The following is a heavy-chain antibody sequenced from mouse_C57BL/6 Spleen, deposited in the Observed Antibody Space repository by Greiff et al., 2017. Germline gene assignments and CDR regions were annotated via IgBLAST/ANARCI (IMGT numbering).Heavy chain of an antibody. CDR1: GYAFSSSW. J-gene: IGHJ1*03. CDR2: IYPGDGDT. V-gene: IGHV1-82*01. Sequence: VQLQQSGPELVKPGASVKISCKASGYAFSSSWMNWVKQRPGKGLEWIGRIYPGDGDTNYNGKFKGKATLTADKSSSTAYMQLSSLTSEDSAVYFCARGIYYGNYVGYFDVWGTGTTVTVSS. D-gene: IGHD2-1*01. CDR3: ARGIYYGNYVGYFDV.